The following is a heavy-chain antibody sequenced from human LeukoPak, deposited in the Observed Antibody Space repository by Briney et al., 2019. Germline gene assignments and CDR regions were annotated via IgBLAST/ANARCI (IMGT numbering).Heavy chain of an antibody. CDR1: GFTVSHNY. Sequence: GGSLRLSCAASGFTVSHNYMSWVRQAPGKGLEWVSVVYSGGSTYYADSVKGRLTISRDNSKNTVYPQMNSLRAEDTAVYYCARALWFGEPFDYWGQGTLVTVSS. V-gene: IGHV3-66*01. J-gene: IGHJ4*02. CDR3: ARALWFGEPFDY. CDR2: VYSGGST. D-gene: IGHD3-10*01.